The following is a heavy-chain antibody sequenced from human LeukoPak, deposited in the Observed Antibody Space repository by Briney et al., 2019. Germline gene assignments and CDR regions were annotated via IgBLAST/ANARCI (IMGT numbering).Heavy chain of an antibody. D-gene: IGHD2-21*02. J-gene: IGHJ6*03. Sequence: GGSLRLSCAASGFTFSSYAMSWVRQAPGKGLEWVSAISGSGGSTYYADSVKGRFTISRDNSKNTLYLQMNSLRAEDTAVYYCARDFAGDAPGDARYYYYYMDVWGKGTTVTVSS. CDR1: GFTFSSYA. CDR3: ARDFAGDAPGDARYYYYYMDV. V-gene: IGHV3-23*01. CDR2: ISGSGGST.